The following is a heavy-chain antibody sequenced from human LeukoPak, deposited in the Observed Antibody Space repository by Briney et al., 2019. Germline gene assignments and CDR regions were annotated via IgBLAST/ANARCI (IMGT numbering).Heavy chain of an antibody. V-gene: IGHV4-34*01. CDR3: ARAHPRITMIVVVKGILRFDY. J-gene: IGHJ4*02. CDR2: INHSGST. Sequence: SETLSLTCAVSGGSFSGYYWSWIRQPPGKGLEWIGEINHSGSTNYNPSLKSRVTISVDTSKNRFSLKLSSVTAADTAVYYCARAHPRITMIVVVKGILRFDYWGQGTLVTVSS. CDR1: GGSFSGYY. D-gene: IGHD3-22*01.